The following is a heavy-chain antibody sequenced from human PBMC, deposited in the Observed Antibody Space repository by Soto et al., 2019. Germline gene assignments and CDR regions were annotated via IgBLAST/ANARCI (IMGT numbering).Heavy chain of an antibody. J-gene: IGHJ6*02. D-gene: IGHD2-2*01. CDR3: ARHVPAAGYYYGMDV. Sequence: QVQLVQSGAEVKKPGSSVKVSCKASGGTFSSYAISWVRQAPGQGLEWMGGIIPIFGTANYAQTFRGSVTITADQSTSTAYMELSSRRSEDTAVYYCARHVPAAGYYYGMDVWGQGTTVTVSS. V-gene: IGHV1-69*12. CDR1: GGTFSSYA. CDR2: IIPIFGTA.